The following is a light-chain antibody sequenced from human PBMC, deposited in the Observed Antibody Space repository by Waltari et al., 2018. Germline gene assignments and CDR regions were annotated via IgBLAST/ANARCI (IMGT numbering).Light chain of an antibody. CDR3: QQYNRWPPIT. CDR1: QSMADN. J-gene: IGKJ3*01. Sequence: IVMTQSPATLSLSPGERATPSCQARQSMADNIAWYQQKPGQAPRHLIYAASGRATGIPARFTGSGSGTEFTLTISSLQSEDFAVYFCQQYNRWPPITFGPGTKVEI. V-gene: IGKV3-15*01. CDR2: AAS.